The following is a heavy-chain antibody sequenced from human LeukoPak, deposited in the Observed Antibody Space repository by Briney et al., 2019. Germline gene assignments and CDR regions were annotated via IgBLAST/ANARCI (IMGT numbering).Heavy chain of an antibody. D-gene: IGHD4-11*01. CDR1: GGSFSGYY. V-gene: IGHV4-34*01. CDR2: INHSGST. Sequence: PSETLSLTCAVYGGSFSGYYWSWIRQPPGKGLEWIGEINHSGSTNYNPSRKSRVTISVGTSKTQFSLKLSSVTAADTAVYYCARGPRGYSNYWFDPWGQGTLVTVSS. J-gene: IGHJ5*02. CDR3: ARGPRGYSNYWFDP.